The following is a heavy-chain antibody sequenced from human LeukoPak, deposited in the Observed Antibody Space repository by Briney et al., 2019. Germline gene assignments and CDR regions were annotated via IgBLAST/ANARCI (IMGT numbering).Heavy chain of an antibody. CDR2: IKQDGSEK. D-gene: IGHD1-26*01. CDR1: GFTFSSYW. CDR3: ARDLLAVVGYKPL. J-gene: IGHJ6*04. Sequence: PGGSLRLSCAASGFTFSSYWMSWVHQAPGKGLEWVANIKQDGSEKYYVDSVKGRFTISRDYAKNSLYLQMNSLSAEDTAVYYCARDLLAVVGYKPLWGKGTTVTISS. V-gene: IGHV3-7*01.